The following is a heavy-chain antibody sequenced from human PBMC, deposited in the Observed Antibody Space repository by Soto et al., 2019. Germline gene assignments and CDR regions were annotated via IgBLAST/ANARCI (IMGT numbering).Heavy chain of an antibody. CDR3: ASLYYGGKKRVFDY. CDR2: IYYSGST. V-gene: IGHV4-30-4*01. Sequence: SETLSLTCTVSGGSISSGDYYWSWIRQPPGKGLEWIGYIYYSGSTYYNPSLRSRVTISVDTSKNQFSLKLSSVTAADTAVYYCASLYYGGKKRVFDYWGQGTLVTVS. CDR1: GGSISSGDYY. J-gene: IGHJ4*02. D-gene: IGHD4-17*01.